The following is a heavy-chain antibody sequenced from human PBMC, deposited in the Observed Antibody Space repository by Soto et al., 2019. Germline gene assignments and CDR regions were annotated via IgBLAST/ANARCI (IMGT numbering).Heavy chain of an antibody. Sequence: PSETLSLTCTVSGGSISSYYWSWIRQPPGKGLEWIGYIYYSGSTNYNPSLKSRDTISVDTSKNQFSLKLSSVTAADTAVYFCARLDSGYDFASPYYFDYWGQGTLVTVSS. V-gene: IGHV4-59*08. J-gene: IGHJ4*02. CDR2: IYYSGST. CDR3: ARLDSGYDFASPYYFDY. D-gene: IGHD5-12*01. CDR1: GGSISSYY.